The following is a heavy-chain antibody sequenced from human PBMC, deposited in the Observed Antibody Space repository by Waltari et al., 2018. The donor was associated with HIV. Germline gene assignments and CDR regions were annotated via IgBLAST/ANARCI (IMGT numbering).Heavy chain of an antibody. J-gene: IGHJ4*02. CDR1: GFTFRSFG. D-gene: IGHD3-22*01. Sequence: QVQLVASGGGVVPRGRSRRLSCAASGFTFRSFGMHWVRQAPGKGVEWVAVISNDGSSKYYADSVKGRFTISRDNSKNTLYLHMNSLRAEDTAVYYCASPFYSDSTTYYYGLDYWGQGTLVTVSS. CDR3: ASPFYSDSTTYYYGLDY. CDR2: ISNDGSSK. V-gene: IGHV3-30-3*01.